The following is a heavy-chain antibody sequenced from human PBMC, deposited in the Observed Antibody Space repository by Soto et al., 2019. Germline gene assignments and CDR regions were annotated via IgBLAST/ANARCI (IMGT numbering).Heavy chain of an antibody. CDR1: GGTFSSYT. Sequence: GASVKVSWKASGGTFSSYTISWVRQAPGQGLEWMGRIIPILGIANYAQKFQGRVTITADKSTSTAYMELSSLRSEDTAVYYCARDHYYGSGSHRSPYSTHVPGKGTTLTLSS. V-gene: IGHV1-69*04. CDR2: IIPILGIA. D-gene: IGHD3-10*01. CDR3: ARDHYYGSGSHRSPYSTHV. J-gene: IGHJ6*03.